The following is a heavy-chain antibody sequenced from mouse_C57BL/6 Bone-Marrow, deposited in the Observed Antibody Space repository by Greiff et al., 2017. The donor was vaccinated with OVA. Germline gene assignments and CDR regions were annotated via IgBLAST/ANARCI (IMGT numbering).Heavy chain of an antibody. CDR2: INPSSGYT. CDR1: GYTFTSYW. V-gene: IGHV1-7*01. Sequence: VQLQQSGAELAKPGASVKLSCKASGYTFTSYWMHWVKQRPGQGLEWIGYINPSSGYTKYNQKFKDKATLTADKSSSTAYMQLSSLTYEDSAVYYCARYDHGSSRGFAYWGQGTLVTVSA. CDR3: ARYDHGSSRGFAY. D-gene: IGHD1-1*01. J-gene: IGHJ3*01.